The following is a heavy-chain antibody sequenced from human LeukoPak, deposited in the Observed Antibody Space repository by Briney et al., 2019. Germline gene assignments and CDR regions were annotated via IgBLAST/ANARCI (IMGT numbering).Heavy chain of an antibody. Sequence: SETLSLTCTVSSGSISSYYWSWIRQPPGKGLEWIGYIYYSGSTNYNPSLKSRVTISVDTSKNQFSLKLSSVTAADTAVYYCARDSSSRTYYYYYYMDVWGKGTTVTVSS. D-gene: IGHD6-13*01. CDR2: IYYSGST. CDR3: ARDSSSRTYYYYYYMDV. V-gene: IGHV4-59*01. J-gene: IGHJ6*03. CDR1: SGSISSYY.